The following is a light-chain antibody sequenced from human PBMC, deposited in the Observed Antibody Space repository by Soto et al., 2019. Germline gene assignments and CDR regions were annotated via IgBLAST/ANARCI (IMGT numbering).Light chain of an antibody. CDR1: QTVSGNF. J-gene: IGKJ2*01. CDR3: HQYGTSHT. CDR2: GAS. Sequence: EVVLTQSPGTLSLSPGESATLSCRASQTVSGNFLAWYQQKPGQAPRLLIYGASSRATGVADRFRGSGSGTDFTLTISRLEPEDFAVYYCHQYGTSHTFGQGTKLEIK. V-gene: IGKV3-20*01.